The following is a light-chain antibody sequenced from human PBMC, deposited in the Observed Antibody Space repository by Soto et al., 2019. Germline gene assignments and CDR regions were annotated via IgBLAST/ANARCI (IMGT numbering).Light chain of an antibody. J-gene: IGLJ3*02. CDR2: EDN. Sequence: QSALTQPASVSGSPGQSITISCTGTRSDVGSYTLVSWYQQHPGRAPKLLIYEDNKRPSGVSNRFSGSKSGNTASLTISAVQAEEEADYYCCSYAGSRTSWVFGGGTKVTV. CDR1: RSDVGSYTL. V-gene: IGLV2-23*01. CDR3: CSYAGSRTSWV.